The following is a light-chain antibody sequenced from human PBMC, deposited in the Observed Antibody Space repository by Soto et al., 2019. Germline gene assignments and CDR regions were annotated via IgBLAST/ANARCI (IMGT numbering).Light chain of an antibody. Sequence: QSVLTQPRSVSGSPGQSVTISCTGTSSDVGGYNYVSWYQQHPGKAPKLMIYDVSKRPSGVPDRFSGSKSGNTASLTIPGLQAEDEADYYCCSYAGSYTPFGTGTKVTVL. CDR2: DVS. V-gene: IGLV2-11*01. CDR1: SSDVGGYNY. J-gene: IGLJ1*01. CDR3: CSYAGSYTP.